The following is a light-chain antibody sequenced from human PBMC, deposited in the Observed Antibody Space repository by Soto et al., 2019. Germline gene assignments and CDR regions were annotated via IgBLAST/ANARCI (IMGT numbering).Light chain of an antibody. J-gene: IGLJ3*02. Sequence: NFMLTQPHSVSESPGKTITLSCTRSSGSIADNYVQWYQQRPGRAPTTVIYENKKRPSGVPDRFSGSIDSSSNSASLTISRLKTEDEAEYYCQSYEVFGGGTQLTVL. CDR2: ENK. CDR1: SGSIADNY. CDR3: QSYEV. V-gene: IGLV6-57*04.